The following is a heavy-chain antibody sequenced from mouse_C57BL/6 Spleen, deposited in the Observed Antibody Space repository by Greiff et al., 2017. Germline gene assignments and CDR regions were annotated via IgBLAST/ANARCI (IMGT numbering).Heavy chain of an antibody. J-gene: IGHJ4*01. Sequence: QVQLQQPGAELVKPGASVRLSSKASGYTFTSSWMHWVKQRPGQGLEWIGMIHPNSGSTNYNEKFKSKATLTVDKSSSTAYMQLSSLTSEDSAVYYCARRGTTVVAYYYAMDERGQGTSDTVSS. CDR1: GYTFTSSW. CDR3: ARRGTTVVAYYYAMDE. CDR2: IHPNSGST. V-gene: IGHV1-64*01. D-gene: IGHD1-1*01.